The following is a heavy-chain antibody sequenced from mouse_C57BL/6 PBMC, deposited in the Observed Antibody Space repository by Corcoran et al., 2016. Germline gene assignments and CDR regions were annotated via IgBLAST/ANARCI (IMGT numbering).Heavy chain of an antibody. D-gene: IGHD1-1*01. J-gene: IGHJ1*03. CDR3: AIYYYGSSYFDV. V-gene: IGHV1-64*01. Sequence: QVQLQQPGAELVKPGASVKLSCKASGYTFTSYWMHWVKQRPGQGLEWIGMIHPNSGSTNYNEKFKSKATLTVDKSSSTAYMQLSSLTSEDSAVYYCAIYYYGSSYFDVWGTGTTVTVSS. CDR1: GYTFTSYW. CDR2: IHPNSGST.